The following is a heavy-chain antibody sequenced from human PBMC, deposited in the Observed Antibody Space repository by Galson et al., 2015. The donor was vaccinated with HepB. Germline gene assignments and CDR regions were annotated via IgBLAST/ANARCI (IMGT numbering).Heavy chain of an antibody. CDR2: ISHDGSNN. CDR1: GFTFSNYA. V-gene: IGHV3-30-3*01. J-gene: IGHJ5*02. D-gene: IGHD3-22*01. CDR3: AAVVVSGIDP. Sequence: SLRLSCAASGFTFSNYAMHWVRQAPGKGLQWVAVISHDGSNNYYADSVKGRFTISRDNSKNTLYLQMNSLRAEDTAVYYCAAVVVSGIDPWGQGTLVTVSP.